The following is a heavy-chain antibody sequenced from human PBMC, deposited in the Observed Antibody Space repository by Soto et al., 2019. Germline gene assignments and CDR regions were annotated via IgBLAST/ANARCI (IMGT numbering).Heavy chain of an antibody. CDR1: GFTFDDYT. V-gene: IGHV3-43*01. D-gene: IGHD3-16*01. CDR2: ISWDGGST. Sequence: GGSLRLSCAASGFTFDDYTMHWVRQAPGKGLEWVSLISWDGGSTYYADSVKGRFTISRDNSKNSLYLQMNSLRTEDTALYYCAKDSIGYDSVGEASFDYWGQGTLVTVSS. CDR3: AKDSIGYDSVGEASFDY. J-gene: IGHJ4*02.